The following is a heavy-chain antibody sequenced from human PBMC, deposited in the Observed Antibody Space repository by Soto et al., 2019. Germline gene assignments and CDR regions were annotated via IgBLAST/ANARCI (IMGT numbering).Heavy chain of an antibody. CDR3: ARDSHLLNWNHLPLLDF. CDR2: IIPIFGTA. J-gene: IGHJ4*02. Sequence: SVKVSCKASGGTFSSYAISWVRQAPGQGLEWMGGIIPIFGTANYAQKFQGRVTITADESTSTAYMELSSLRSEDTAVYYCARDSHLLNWNHLPLLDFWGQRTLVTVSS. CDR1: GGTFSSYA. V-gene: IGHV1-69*13. D-gene: IGHD1-1*01.